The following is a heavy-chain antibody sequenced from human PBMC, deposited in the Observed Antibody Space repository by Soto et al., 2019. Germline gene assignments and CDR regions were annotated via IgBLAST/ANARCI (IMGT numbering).Heavy chain of an antibody. J-gene: IGHJ2*01. Sequence: PGGSLRFSCGASGFTVSSNYMSWVRQAPGKGLEWVSLIYSGGTTYYADSVKGRFTISRDNSKNTLYLQMNSLRAEDTAVYYCARDRWGSWYFDLWGRGTLVTVSS. V-gene: IGHV3-53*01. CDR2: IYSGGTT. CDR3: ARDRWGSWYFDL. D-gene: IGHD7-27*01. CDR1: GFTVSSNY.